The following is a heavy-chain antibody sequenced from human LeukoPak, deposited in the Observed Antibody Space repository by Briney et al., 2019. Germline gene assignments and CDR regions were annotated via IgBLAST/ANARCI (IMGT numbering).Heavy chain of an antibody. J-gene: IGHJ4*02. CDR3: ATDYYDVLTGYLFDY. V-gene: IGHV1-24*01. CDR2: FDPEDGKT. CDR1: GFSLTKLS. Sequence: GASVKVSCKVSGFSLTKLSMHWVRQVPGKGLEWMGGFDPEDGKTIHSQKFQGRVTMTEDTSTDTAYMELSSLRCEDTAMYYCATDYYDVLTGYLFDYWGQGTLVIVSS. D-gene: IGHD3-9*01.